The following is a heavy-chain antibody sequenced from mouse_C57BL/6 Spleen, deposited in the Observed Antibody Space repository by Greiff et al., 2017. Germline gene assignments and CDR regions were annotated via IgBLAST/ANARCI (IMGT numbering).Heavy chain of an antibody. J-gene: IGHJ4*01. Sequence: VQLVESGAELVRPGASVPLSCKASGYTFNDYEMHWVKQTPVHGLEWIGAIDPETGGTAYNQKFKGKAIMTADKSSSTAYMELRSLTSEDSAVYYCTRSNGNFHYYALDYWGQGTSGTVSS. D-gene: IGHD2-1*01. CDR1: GYTFNDYE. CDR2: IDPETGGT. CDR3: TRSNGNFHYYALDY. V-gene: IGHV1-15*01.